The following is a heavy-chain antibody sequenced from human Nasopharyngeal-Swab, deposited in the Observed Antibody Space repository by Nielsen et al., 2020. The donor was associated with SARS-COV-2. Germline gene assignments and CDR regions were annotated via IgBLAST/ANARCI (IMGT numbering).Heavy chain of an antibody. V-gene: IGHV1-2*06. Sequence: ASVKVSCKASGYTFTGYYMHWVRQAPGQGLEWMGRINPNSGGTNYAQKFQGRVTMTRDTSISTAYMELSRLRSDDTAVYYCGSSSWYNYYGMDVWGQGTTVTVSS. D-gene: IGHD6-13*01. CDR3: GSSSWYNYYGMDV. CDR2: INPNSGGT. J-gene: IGHJ6*02. CDR1: GYTFTGYY.